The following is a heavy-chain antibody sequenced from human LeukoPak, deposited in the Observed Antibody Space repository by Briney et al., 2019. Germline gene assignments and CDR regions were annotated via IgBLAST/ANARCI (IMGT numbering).Heavy chain of an antibody. CDR1: GFTFSSYW. CDR3: AREGYSYGYPNNYYFDY. Sequence: PGGSLRLSCVVSGFTFSSYWMSWVRQAPGKGLEWVANIKQDGTEKYYVDSVKGRFTISRDNAKNSLYLQMNSLRAEDTAVYYCAREGYSYGYPNNYYFDYWGQGTLVTVSS. CDR2: IKQDGTEK. J-gene: IGHJ4*02. V-gene: IGHV3-7*01. D-gene: IGHD5-18*01.